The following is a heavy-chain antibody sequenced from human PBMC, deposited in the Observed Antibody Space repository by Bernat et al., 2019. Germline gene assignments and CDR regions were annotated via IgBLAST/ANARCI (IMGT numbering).Heavy chain of an antibody. Sequence: QVQLQESGPGLVKPSQTLSLTCTVSGGSISSGGYYWSWIRQHPGKGLEWIGYIYYSGSTYYNPSLKSRVTISVDTSKNQFSLKRSSVTAADTAVYYCARGGDDRMEFDYWGQGTLVTVSS. J-gene: IGHJ4*02. D-gene: IGHD3-22*01. CDR3: ARGGDDRMEFDY. CDR2: IYYSGST. CDR1: GGSISSGGYY. V-gene: IGHV4-31*03.